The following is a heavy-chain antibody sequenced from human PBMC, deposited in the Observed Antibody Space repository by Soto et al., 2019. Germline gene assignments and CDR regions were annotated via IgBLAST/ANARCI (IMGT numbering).Heavy chain of an antibody. J-gene: IGHJ6*02. Sequence: QVQLVESGGGVVQPGRSPRLSCAASGFTFSSYGMHWVRQAPGKGLEWVAVISYDGSNKYYADSVKGRFTISRDNSKNTLYLQMNSLRAEDTAVYYCAKEGNYVDYYYGMDVWGQGTTVTVSS. D-gene: IGHD4-4*01. CDR2: ISYDGSNK. CDR1: GFTFSSYG. CDR3: AKEGNYVDYYYGMDV. V-gene: IGHV3-30*18.